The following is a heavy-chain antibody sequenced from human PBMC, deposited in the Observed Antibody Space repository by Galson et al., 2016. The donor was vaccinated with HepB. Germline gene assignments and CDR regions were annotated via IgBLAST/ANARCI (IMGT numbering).Heavy chain of an antibody. CDR3: VKGYCSTTSCPFAIGMDV. V-gene: IGHV3-7*04. D-gene: IGHD2-2*01. Sequence: SLRLSCAASEFTFSNYWMTWVRQATGKGLEWVANINKDGSEKNYVDSVTGRFTTSRDSSKNTLYLQMSSLRAEDTAVYFCVKGYCSTTSCPFAIGMDVWGQGTTVTVSS. J-gene: IGHJ6*02. CDR2: INKDGSEK. CDR1: EFTFSNYW.